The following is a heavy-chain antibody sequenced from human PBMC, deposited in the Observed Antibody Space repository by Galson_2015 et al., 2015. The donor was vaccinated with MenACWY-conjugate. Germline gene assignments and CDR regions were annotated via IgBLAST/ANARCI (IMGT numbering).Heavy chain of an antibody. CDR1: GFTFSSYT. Sequence: SLRLSCAASGFTFSSYTMNWVRQAPGKGLEWVSSIGGSGNYIYYADSVKGRFTISRDNSENSLYLQMNSLRVEDTAVYYCARTGGSVDPWGQGTLVTVSS. V-gene: IGHV3-21*04. J-gene: IGHJ5*02. CDR3: ARTGGSVDP. CDR2: IGGSGNYI. D-gene: IGHD2-8*02.